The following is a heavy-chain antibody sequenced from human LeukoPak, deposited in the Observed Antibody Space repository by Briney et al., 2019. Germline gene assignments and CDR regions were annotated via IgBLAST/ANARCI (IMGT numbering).Heavy chain of an antibody. CDR2: ISAYNGNT. CDR1: GYTFTGYY. V-gene: IGHV1-18*04. CDR3: ARGRRSSITARRGGDNDY. D-gene: IGHD6-6*01. Sequence: ASVKVSCKASGYTFTGYYMHWVRQAPGQGLEWMGWISAYNGNTNYAQKLQGRVTMTTDTSTSTAYMELRSLRSDDTAVYYCARGRRSSITARRGGDNDYWGQGTLVTVSS. J-gene: IGHJ4*02.